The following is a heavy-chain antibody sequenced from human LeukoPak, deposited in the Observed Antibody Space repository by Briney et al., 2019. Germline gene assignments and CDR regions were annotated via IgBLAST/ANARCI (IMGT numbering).Heavy chain of an antibody. CDR2: ISYDGSNK. J-gene: IGHJ5*02. V-gene: IGHV3-30-3*01. CDR3: ARDSAHIVVVPVVIPPGLDNWFDP. D-gene: IGHD2-2*01. Sequence: QPGRSLRLSCAASGFTFSSYAMHWVRQAPGKGLEWVAVISYDGSNKYYADSVKGRFTISRDNSKNTLYLQMNSLRAEDTAVYYCARDSAHIVVVPVVIPPGLDNWFDPWGQGTLVTVSS. CDR1: GFTFSSYA.